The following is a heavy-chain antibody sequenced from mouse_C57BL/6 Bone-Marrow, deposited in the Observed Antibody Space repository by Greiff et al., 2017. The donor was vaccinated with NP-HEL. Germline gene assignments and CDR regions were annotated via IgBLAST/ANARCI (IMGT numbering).Heavy chain of an antibody. CDR3: VRHGSSYPYWYFDV. CDR1: GFSFNTYA. CDR2: IRSKSNNYAT. D-gene: IGHD1-1*01. Sequence: EVKLVESGGGLVQPKGSLKLSCAASGFSFNTYAMNWVRQAPGKGLEWVARIRSKSNNYATYYADSVKDRFTISRDDSESMLYLQMNNLKTEDTAMYYCVRHGSSYPYWYFDVWGTGTTVTVSS. V-gene: IGHV10-1*01. J-gene: IGHJ1*03.